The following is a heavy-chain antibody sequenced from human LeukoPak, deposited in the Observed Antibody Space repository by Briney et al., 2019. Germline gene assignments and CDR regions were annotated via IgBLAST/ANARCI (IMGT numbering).Heavy chain of an antibody. V-gene: IGHV1-69*13. CDR1: GGTFSSYA. D-gene: IGHD3-3*01. CDR3: ARDRHYDFWSGYGAYAFDI. Sequence: ASVKVSCKASGGTFSSYAISWMRQAPGQGLEWMGGIIPIFGTANYAQKFQGRVTITADESTSTAYMELSSLRSEDTAVYYCARDRHYDFWSGYGAYAFDIWGQGTMVTVSS. J-gene: IGHJ3*02. CDR2: IIPIFGTA.